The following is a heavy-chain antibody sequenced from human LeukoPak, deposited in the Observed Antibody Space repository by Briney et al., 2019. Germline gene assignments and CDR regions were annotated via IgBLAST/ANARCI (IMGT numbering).Heavy chain of an antibody. D-gene: IGHD6-19*01. V-gene: IGHV3-9*01. CDR3: AKGDPPGIAVAGTAYFDY. Sequence: PGRSLRLSCAASGFTFDDYAMHWVRQAPGKGLEWVSGISWNSGSIGYADSVKGRFTISRDNAKNSLYLQMNSLRAEDTALYYCAKGDPPGIAVAGTAYFDYWGQGTLVTVSS. CDR1: GFTFDDYA. CDR2: ISWNSGSI. J-gene: IGHJ4*02.